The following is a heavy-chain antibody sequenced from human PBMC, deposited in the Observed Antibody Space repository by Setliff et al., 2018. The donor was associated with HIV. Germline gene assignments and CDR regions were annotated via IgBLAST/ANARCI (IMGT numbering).Heavy chain of an antibody. CDR3: ARDLLGYCSSTSCHSHYMDV. J-gene: IGHJ6*03. CDR2: IYYSGST. Sequence: KPSETLSLTCTVSGGSISSYYWSWIRQPPGKGLEWIGYIYYSGSTNYNPSLKSRVTISVDTSKNQFSLKLSSVTAADTAVYYCARDLLGYCSSTSCHSHYMDVWGKGTTVTVSS. D-gene: IGHD2-2*01. CDR1: GGSISSYY. V-gene: IGHV4-59*01.